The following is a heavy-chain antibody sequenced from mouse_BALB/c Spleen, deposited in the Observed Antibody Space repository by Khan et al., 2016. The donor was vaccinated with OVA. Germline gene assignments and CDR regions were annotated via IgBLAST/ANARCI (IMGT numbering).Heavy chain of an antibody. Sequence: VQLQESGPGLVKHSQSLSLTCTVTDYSITSDYAWNWIRQFPGNKLEWMGYINYSGRTSYSPSLKSRISITRDTSKNQFFLQLNSVTTEDTATYFCARGRAYWGQGTLITVSA. CDR3: ARGRAY. V-gene: IGHV3-2*02. J-gene: IGHJ3*01. CDR2: INYSGRT. D-gene: IGHD3-3*01. CDR1: DYSITSDYA.